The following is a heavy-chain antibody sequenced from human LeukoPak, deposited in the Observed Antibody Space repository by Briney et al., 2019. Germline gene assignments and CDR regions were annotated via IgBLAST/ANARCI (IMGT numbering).Heavy chain of an antibody. CDR1: GGSISSHY. CDR3: ARDYCSSTSCYSLDV. CDR2: IYYSGST. D-gene: IGHD2-2*01. V-gene: IGHV4-59*11. Sequence: SETLSLTCTVSGGSISSHYWSWIRQPPGKGLEGIGYIYYSGSTNYNPSLKSRVTISVHTSKNQYSLKLSSVPAADTAVYYCARDYCSSTSCYSLDVWGKGTTVTVSS. J-gene: IGHJ6*04.